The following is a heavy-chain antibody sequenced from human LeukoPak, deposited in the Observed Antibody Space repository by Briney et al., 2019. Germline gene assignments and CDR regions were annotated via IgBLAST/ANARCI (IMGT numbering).Heavy chain of an antibody. CDR3: ARHAVGTIRAFDI. CDR1: GGSISSGY. D-gene: IGHD1-26*01. CDR2: IYYGGNT. J-gene: IGHJ3*02. Sequence: SETLSLTCAVSGGSISSGYWSWIRQPPGKGLEWIGYIYYGGNTNYNPSLKTRVTISVDSSKNKFSLKLNSVAAADTAVYFCARHAVGTIRAFDIWGQGTMVTVSS. V-gene: IGHV4-59*01.